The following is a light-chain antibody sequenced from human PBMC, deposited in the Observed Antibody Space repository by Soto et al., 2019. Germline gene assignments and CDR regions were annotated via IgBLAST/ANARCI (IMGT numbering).Light chain of an antibody. Sequence: EIVLTQSPGTLSLSPGEAVTLSCRASQTVLSSYVAWYQQKPGQPPRLLIYGASTRAPGIPDRFSGSGSGTDVTLTISSLEPEDFGVFYCQQYCNPPQTFGQGTRVEV. J-gene: IGKJ1*01. CDR2: GAS. V-gene: IGKV3-20*01. CDR1: QTVLSSY. CDR3: QQYCNPPQT.